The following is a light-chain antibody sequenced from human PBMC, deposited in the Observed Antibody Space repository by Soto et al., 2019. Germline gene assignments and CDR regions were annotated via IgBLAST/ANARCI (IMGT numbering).Light chain of an antibody. CDR2: DAS. CDR3: QQRDNWPLT. CDR1: QSVSAGN. J-gene: IGKJ4*01. Sequence: EIVLTQSPATLSLSPGERATLSCRASQSVSAGNLAWYQQKPGQAPRLLFYDASSRATAVPARFSGSGSGXXXXXXXXSLEPEDFAIYYCQQRDNWPLTFGGGTKVEIK. V-gene: IGKV3D-20*02.